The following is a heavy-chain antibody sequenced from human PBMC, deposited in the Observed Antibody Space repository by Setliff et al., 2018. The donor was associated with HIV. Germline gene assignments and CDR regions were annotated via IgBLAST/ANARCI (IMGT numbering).Heavy chain of an antibody. CDR2: ISAYDGST. CDR3: ARGDFDF. D-gene: IGHD2-21*01. V-gene: IGHV1-18*01. CDR1: GGTFTSYG. J-gene: IGHJ4*02. Sequence: GASVKVSCKASGGTFTSYGISWVRQAPGQGLEWMGWISAYDGSTNFAQKFQGRVTFTRDSSASTVYMEMSSLRSEDTAMFYCARGDFDFWGQGTLVTVSS.